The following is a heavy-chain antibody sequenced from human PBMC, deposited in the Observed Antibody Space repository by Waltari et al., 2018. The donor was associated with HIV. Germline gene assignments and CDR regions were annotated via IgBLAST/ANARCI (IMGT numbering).Heavy chain of an antibody. CDR2: ISGSGGST. J-gene: IGHJ5*02. D-gene: IGHD6-19*01. CDR1: GFTFSSYV. Sequence: EVQLLESGGGLVQPGGSLRVSCAASGFTFSSYVMSWVRLAPGRGREVVSVISGSGGSTYYADSVKGRFTISRDNSKNTLYLQMNSLRAEDTAVYYCAKPPGLAWFDPWGQGTLVTVSS. V-gene: IGHV3-23*01. CDR3: AKPPGLAWFDP.